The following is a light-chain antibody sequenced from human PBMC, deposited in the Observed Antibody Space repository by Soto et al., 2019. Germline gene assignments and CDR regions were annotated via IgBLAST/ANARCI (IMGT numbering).Light chain of an antibody. CDR2: SND. J-gene: IGLJ2*01. V-gene: IGLV1-44*01. Sequence: QSVLTQPPSASGTPGQRVTISCSGSSSKIGSNTVNWYQQLPGTAPKLLIYSNDQRPSGVPDRFSGSKSGTSASLAISGLQSEDEADYYCAAWDDRLSAVVFGGGTNLTVL. CDR3: AAWDDRLSAVV. CDR1: SSKIGSNT.